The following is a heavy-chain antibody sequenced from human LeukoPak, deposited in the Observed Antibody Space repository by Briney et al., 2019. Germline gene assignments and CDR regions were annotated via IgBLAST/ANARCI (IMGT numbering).Heavy chain of an antibody. CDR1: GFTFTSYW. CDR3: ARVRVAGYDAFDI. V-gene: IGHV5-51*01. Sequence: GGSLKISCKGSGFTFTSYWIGWVRQLPGKGLERMGIIYTGDSDTRYSPSFKGQVTISDDKYISTAYMQWSSLKASDTAMYYCARVRVAGYDAFDIWGQGTMVTVSS. J-gene: IGHJ3*02. D-gene: IGHD6-19*01. CDR2: IYTGDSDT.